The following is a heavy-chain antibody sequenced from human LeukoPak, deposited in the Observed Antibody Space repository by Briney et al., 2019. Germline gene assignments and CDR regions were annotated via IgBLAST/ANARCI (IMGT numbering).Heavy chain of an antibody. CDR3: VRDGEGVAISVNYWFDP. D-gene: IGHD3-10*01. CDR2: ISAYNGNT. V-gene: IGHV1-18*01. CDR1: GYTFTSYG. Sequence: ASVKVSCKASGYTFTSYGISWVRQAPGQGLEWMGWISAYNGNTNYAQKLQGRVTMTTDTSTSTAYMELRSLRSDDTAVYYCVRDGEGVAISVNYWFDPWGQGTLVTVSS. J-gene: IGHJ5*02.